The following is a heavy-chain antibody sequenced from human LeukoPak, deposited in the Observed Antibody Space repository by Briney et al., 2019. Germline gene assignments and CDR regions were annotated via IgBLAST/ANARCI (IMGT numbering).Heavy chain of an antibody. D-gene: IGHD1-26*01. CDR2: ISWNSGSI. V-gene: IGHV3-9*01. Sequence: PGGSLRLSCAASGFTFSSYAMHWVRQAPGKGLEWVSGISWNSGSIGYADSVKGRFTISRDNAKNSLYLQMNSLRAEDTVLYYCAKDSSTWIVGATFDAFDIWGQGTMVTVSS. J-gene: IGHJ3*02. CDR3: AKDSSTWIVGATFDAFDI. CDR1: GFTFSSYA.